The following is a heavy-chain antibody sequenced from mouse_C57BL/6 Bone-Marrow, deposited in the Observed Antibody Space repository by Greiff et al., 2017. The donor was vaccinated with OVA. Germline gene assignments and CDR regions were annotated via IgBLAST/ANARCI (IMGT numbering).Heavy chain of an antibody. Sequence: QVQLQQPGAELVMPGASVKLSCKASGYTFTSYWMHWVKQRPGQGLEWIGEIDPSDSYTNYNQKFKGKSTLTVDKSSSTAYMQLSSLTSEDSAVYYCAREGITCHVWGTGTTVTVSS. CDR1: GYTFTSYW. J-gene: IGHJ1*03. D-gene: IGHD1-1*01. CDR2: IDPSDSYT. V-gene: IGHV1-69*01. CDR3: AREGITCHV.